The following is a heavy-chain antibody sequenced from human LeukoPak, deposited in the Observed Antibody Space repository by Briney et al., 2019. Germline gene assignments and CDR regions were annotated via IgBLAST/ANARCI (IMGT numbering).Heavy chain of an antibody. V-gene: IGHV3-74*03. J-gene: IGHJ5*02. CDR1: GFTFSSHW. CDR3: AREINKWFDP. CDR2: INPDGSTT. Sequence: GGSLRLSCVASGFTFSSHWMHWVRQAPGEGLVWVSRINPDGSTTKNADSVEGRFTISRDNARSTVFLQLNSLRAEDTAVYYCAREINKWFDPWGQGTLVTVSS.